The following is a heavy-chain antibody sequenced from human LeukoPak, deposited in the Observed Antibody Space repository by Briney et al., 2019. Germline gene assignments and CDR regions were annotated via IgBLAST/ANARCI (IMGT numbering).Heavy chain of an antibody. CDR1: GFTFSSYW. CDR2: IKQDGSEK. D-gene: IGHD2-21*02. Sequence: GGSLRLSCAASGFTFSSYWMSWVRQAPGKGLEWVANIKQDGSEKYYVDSVKGRFTISRDNAKNSLYLQMNSLRAEDTAVYYCARETLIVVVTGRLDYWGQGTLVTVSS. V-gene: IGHV3-7*01. CDR3: ARETLIVVVTGRLDY. J-gene: IGHJ4*02.